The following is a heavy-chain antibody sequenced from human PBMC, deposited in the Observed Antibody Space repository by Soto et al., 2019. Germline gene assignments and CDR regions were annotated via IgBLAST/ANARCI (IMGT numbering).Heavy chain of an antibody. D-gene: IGHD4-17*01. V-gene: IGHV4-59*01. Sequence: SETLSLTCTVAGGSISSYYWSWIRQPPGKGLEWIGSIYYSGSTNYNPSLKSRVTISVATSKNQFSRKLSSVTAADTAVNYCARDWSLPGHYYYYGIDVWGQGTTVTVSS. CDR1: GGSISSYY. J-gene: IGHJ6*02. CDR3: ARDWSLPGHYYYYGIDV. CDR2: IYYSGST.